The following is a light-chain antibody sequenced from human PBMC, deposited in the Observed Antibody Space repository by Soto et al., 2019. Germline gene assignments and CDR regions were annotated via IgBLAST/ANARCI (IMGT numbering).Light chain of an antibody. J-gene: IGKJ1*01. CDR1: QTITTW. V-gene: IGKV1-5*01. CDR3: QQYTNTNNPWM. Sequence: ILMTQSTSSFSASAGAGVTITSRASQTITTWMAWYQQKPGKAPKLLVYDASTLQSGVATRFSGSGSGTEFTLIISGLQPEDSATYYCQQYTNTNNPWMFGQGTNVDI. CDR2: DAS.